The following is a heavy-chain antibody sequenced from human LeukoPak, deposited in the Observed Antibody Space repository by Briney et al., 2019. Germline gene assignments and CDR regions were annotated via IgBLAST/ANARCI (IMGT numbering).Heavy chain of an antibody. D-gene: IGHD3-3*01. CDR1: VGSISSYY. J-gene: IGHJ4*02. Sequence: SETLSLTCTVSVGSISSYYWSWIRQPPGKGLEWIGYIYYSGRTNYTPSLKSRVTISVDTSKNQFSLKLSSVTAADTAVYYCARARRDSGYXNVDYWGQGALVTVSS. CDR2: IYYSGRT. V-gene: IGHV4-59*01. CDR3: ARARRDSGYXNVDY.